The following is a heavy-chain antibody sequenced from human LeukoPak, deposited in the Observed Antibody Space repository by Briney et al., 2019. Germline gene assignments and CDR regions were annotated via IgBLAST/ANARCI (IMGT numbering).Heavy chain of an antibody. CDR1: GYTFTGYA. D-gene: IGHD5-12*01. Sequence: ASVKVSCKASGYTFTGYAIHWVRQAPGQGLEWMGCINPERRDTGYAHKFQGRVTMTSDTSISTAYMELSSLRADDTAVYYCSKKVRGPSHPLDFWGQGTLVTVSS. V-gene: IGHV1-2*02. J-gene: IGHJ4*02. CDR2: INPERRDT. CDR3: SKKVRGPSHPLDF.